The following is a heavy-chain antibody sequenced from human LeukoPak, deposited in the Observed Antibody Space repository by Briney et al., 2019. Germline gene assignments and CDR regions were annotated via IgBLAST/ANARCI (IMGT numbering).Heavy chain of an antibody. CDR1: GYTFSDFE. D-gene: IGHD3-3*01. V-gene: IGHV3-48*03. J-gene: IGHJ4*02. Sequence: GGSLRLSCFGSGYTFSDFEMNWVRQAPGRGLEWVAYISASGSITFHLDSLKGRFTISRDNAKNSLYLQMNSLWPDDTAIYYCTKSGKILGYWGQGTLVTVSS. CDR3: TKSGKILGY. CDR2: ISASGSIT.